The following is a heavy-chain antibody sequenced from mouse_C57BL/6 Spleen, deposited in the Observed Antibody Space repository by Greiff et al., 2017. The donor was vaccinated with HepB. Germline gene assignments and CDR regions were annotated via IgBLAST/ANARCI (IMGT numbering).Heavy chain of an antibody. CDR1: GFNIKDDY. CDR2: IDPENGDT. Sequence: VQLQQSGAELVRPGASVKLSCTASGFNIKDDYMHWVKQRPEQGLEWIGWIDPENGDTEYASKFQGKATITADTSSNTAYLQLSSLTSEDTAVYYCTTEGYYGSTYAMDYWGQGTSVTVSS. D-gene: IGHD1-1*01. CDR3: TTEGYYGSTYAMDY. V-gene: IGHV14-4*01. J-gene: IGHJ4*01.